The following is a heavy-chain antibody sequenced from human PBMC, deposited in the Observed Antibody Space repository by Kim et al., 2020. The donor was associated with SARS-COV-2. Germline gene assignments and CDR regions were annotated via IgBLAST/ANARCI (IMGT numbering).Heavy chain of an antibody. J-gene: IGHJ1*01. V-gene: IGHV3-23*01. CDR2: ISGSGGRT. D-gene: IGHD6-19*01. CDR3: ARDPPTGYRGWTY. Sequence: GGSLRLSCAVSGFSFGSYAMSWVRQAPGKGLEWVSAISGSGGRTWYGDSVRGRFTISRDNSKDTLYLELNTLRTEDTALYYCARDPPTGYRGWTYWGQGT. CDR1: GFSFGSYA.